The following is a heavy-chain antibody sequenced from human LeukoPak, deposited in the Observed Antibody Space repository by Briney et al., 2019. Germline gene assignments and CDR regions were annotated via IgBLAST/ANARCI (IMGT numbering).Heavy chain of an antibody. CDR2: INSSGTTT. CDR3: ARVGSSRGWFDP. V-gene: IGHV3-11*01. J-gene: IGHJ5*02. D-gene: IGHD3-10*01. Sequence: PGWTLRLSFTGSGFTFSDHYMTWIRQAPGKGQEVISYINSSGTTTYYADSVKGRFTISRANAKTSVYLQMEGLRADDTAVYYCARVGSSRGWFDPWGHGTLVTVSS. CDR1: GFTFSDHY.